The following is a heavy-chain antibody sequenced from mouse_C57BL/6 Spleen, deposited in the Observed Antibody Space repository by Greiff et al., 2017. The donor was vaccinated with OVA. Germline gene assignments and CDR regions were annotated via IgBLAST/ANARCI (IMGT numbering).Heavy chain of an antibody. D-gene: IGHD2-1*01. CDR3: TRGDGNYGDWYFDV. CDR2: ISSGGDYI. V-gene: IGHV5-9-1*02. Sequence: EVKLMESGEGLVKPGGSLKLSCAASGFTFSSYAMSWVRQTPEKRLEWVAYISSGGDYIYYADNVKGRFTISRDNARNTLYLQMSSLKSEDTAMYYCTRGDGNYGDWYFDVWGTGTTVTVSS. J-gene: IGHJ1*03. CDR1: GFTFSSYA.